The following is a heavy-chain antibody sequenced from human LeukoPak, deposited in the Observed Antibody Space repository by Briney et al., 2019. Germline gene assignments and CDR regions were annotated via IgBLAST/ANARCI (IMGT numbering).Heavy chain of an antibody. CDR1: GGSFSGYY. Sequence: SETLSLTCAVYGGSFSGYYWSWIRQPPGKGLEWIGEINHSGSTNYNPSLKSRVTISVDTSKNQSSLKLSSVTAADTAVYYCARATDYATIPYFDYWGQGTLVTVSS. CDR2: INHSGST. J-gene: IGHJ4*02. V-gene: IGHV4-34*01. CDR3: ARATDYATIPYFDY. D-gene: IGHD4-17*01.